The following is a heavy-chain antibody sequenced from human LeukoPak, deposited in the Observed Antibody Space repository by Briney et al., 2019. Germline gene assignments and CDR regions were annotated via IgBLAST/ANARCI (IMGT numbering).Heavy chain of an antibody. V-gene: IGHV5-51*01. CDR3: ARPLRDGSYDAFDI. Sequence: PGESLKISCQGSGYSFTSHWIVWVRQMPGKGLEWMGIIYPGDSDTRYSPSFQGQVSISADKSINTAYLQWSSLTAADTAMYYCARPLRDGSYDAFDIWGQGTRVTVSS. J-gene: IGHJ3*02. CDR1: GYSFTSHW. CDR2: IYPGDSDT. D-gene: IGHD2-15*01.